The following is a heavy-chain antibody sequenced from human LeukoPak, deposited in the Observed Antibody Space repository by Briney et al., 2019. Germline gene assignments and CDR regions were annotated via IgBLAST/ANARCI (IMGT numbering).Heavy chain of an antibody. CDR1: GYGFTSYW. CDR3: ARVGIVGATITKDAFDI. D-gene: IGHD1-26*01. J-gene: IGHJ3*02. Sequence: GESLKISCKGSGYGFTSYWIGWVRPMPGKGLEWMGIIYPGDSDTRYSPSFQGQVTIPADKSISTAYLQWSSLKASDTAMYYCARVGIVGATITKDAFDIWGQGTMVTVSS. V-gene: IGHV5-51*01. CDR2: IYPGDSDT.